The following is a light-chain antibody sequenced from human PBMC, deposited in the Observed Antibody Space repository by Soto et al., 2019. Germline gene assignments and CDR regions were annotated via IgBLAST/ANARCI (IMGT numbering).Light chain of an antibody. J-gene: IGLJ3*02. V-gene: IGLV1-44*01. Sequence: QSVLTQPPSASGTPGQRGTISCSGSDSNIGSNTVNWYQHLPGMAPKLLTHSNDHRPSGVADRFSGSKSGTSASLAISGLQSEDEADDYGATWDDILNGWVFGGGTKLTVL. CDR3: ATWDDILNGWV. CDR2: SND. CDR1: DSNIGSNT.